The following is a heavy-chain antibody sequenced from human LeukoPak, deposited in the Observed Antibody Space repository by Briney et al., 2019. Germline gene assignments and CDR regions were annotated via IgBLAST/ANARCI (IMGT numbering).Heavy chain of an antibody. D-gene: IGHD2-15*01. J-gene: IGHJ4*02. CDR2: ISPSGDST. Sequence: GGSLRLSCAASGVTLSRYAVNWVRQAPGRGLEWVSYISPSGDSTVYAESVKGQFTISRDNSKNTLYLQMNSLRAEDTAVYYCAKDRLVVAAFVDYWGQGTLVTVSS. CDR3: AKDRLVVAAFVDY. V-gene: IGHV3-23*01. CDR1: GVTLSRYA.